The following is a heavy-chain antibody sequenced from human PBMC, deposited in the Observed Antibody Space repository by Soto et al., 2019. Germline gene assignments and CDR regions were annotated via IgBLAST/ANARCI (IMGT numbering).Heavy chain of an antibody. D-gene: IGHD3-9*01. CDR2: IYYGGCT. V-gene: IGHV4-30-4*01. J-gene: IGHJ5*02. CDR1: GGSISSGDYY. Sequence: QVQLQESGPGLVKPSQTLSLTCTVSGGSISSGDYYWRWIRQPPGKGLEWIGYIYYGGCTDYNPSLRSRVTISVDTSTNQFSQKLSSVNAADTAVYYCARARVWLGRPSSVGWFDPWRQETLVTVSS. CDR3: ARARVWLGRPSSVGWFDP.